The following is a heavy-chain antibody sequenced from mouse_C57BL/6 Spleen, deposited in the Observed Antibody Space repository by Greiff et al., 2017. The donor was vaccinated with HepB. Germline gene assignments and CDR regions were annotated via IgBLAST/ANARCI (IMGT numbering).Heavy chain of an antibody. CDR1: GYTFTDYE. D-gene: IGHD1-1*01. J-gene: IGHJ2*01. Sequence: VQLQQSGAELVRPGASVTLSCKASGYTFTDYEMHWVKQTPVHGLEWIGAIDPETGGTAYNQKFKGKAILTADKSSSTAYMELRSLTSEDSAVYYCTRAGLTTVAPNCFDYWGQGTTLTVSS. CDR2: IDPETGGT. V-gene: IGHV1-15*01. CDR3: TRAGLTTVAPNCFDY.